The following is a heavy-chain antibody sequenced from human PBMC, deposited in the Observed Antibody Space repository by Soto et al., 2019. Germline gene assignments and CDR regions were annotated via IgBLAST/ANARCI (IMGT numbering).Heavy chain of an antibody. CDR2: IEGSGEIT. Sequence: GGSLRLSCAASGFMFSTTDMSWVRQAPGKGLEWLTTIEGSGEITYYADSVKGRFTISRDNSKSTVYLQMDSLTADDTAVYFCVKNSGWFNTWGQGTPVTVSS. CDR1: GFMFSTTD. D-gene: IGHD3-10*01. J-gene: IGHJ5*02. CDR3: VKNSGWFNT. V-gene: IGHV3-23*01.